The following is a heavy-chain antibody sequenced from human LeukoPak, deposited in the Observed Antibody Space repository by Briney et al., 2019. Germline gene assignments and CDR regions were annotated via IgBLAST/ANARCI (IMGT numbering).Heavy chain of an antibody. Sequence: GGSLRLSCAASGFTFSSYSMDWVRQAPGKGLEWVSAISGSGGSTYYADSVKGRFTISRDNSKNTLYLQMNSLRAEDTAVYYCAKVVAVAGTGDPGFDYWGQGTLVTVSS. CDR3: AKVVAVAGTGDPGFDY. J-gene: IGHJ4*02. D-gene: IGHD6-19*01. V-gene: IGHV3-23*01. CDR1: GFTFSSYS. CDR2: ISGSGGST.